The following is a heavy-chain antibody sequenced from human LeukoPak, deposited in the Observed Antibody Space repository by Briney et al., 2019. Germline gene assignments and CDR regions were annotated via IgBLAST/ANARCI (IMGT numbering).Heavy chain of an antibody. CDR2: IYHSGST. J-gene: IGHJ4*02. V-gene: IGHV4-30-2*01. CDR1: GCSISRGGYS. Sequence: SETLSLTCAVSGCSISRGGYSWSWIRQPPGKGLEWIGYIYHSGSTYYNPSLKSRVTISVDRSKNQFSLKLSSVTAADTAVYYCAREIGGSGSFDYWGQGTLVTVSS. D-gene: IGHD3-10*01. CDR3: AREIGGSGSFDY.